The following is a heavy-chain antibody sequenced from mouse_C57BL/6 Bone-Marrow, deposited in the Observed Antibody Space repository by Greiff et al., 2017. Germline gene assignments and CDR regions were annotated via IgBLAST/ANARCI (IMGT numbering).Heavy chain of an antibody. Sequence: QVQLQKPGTELVKPGASVKLSCKASGYTFTSYWMHWVKQRPGQGLEWIGNINPSNGGTNYNEKFKSKATLTVDKSSSTAYMQLSSLTSEDSAVYYCARSRSTMVTTKGYYAMDYWGQGTSVTVSS. CDR1: GYTFTSYW. J-gene: IGHJ4*01. CDR2: INPSNGGT. V-gene: IGHV1-53*01. CDR3: ARSRSTMVTTKGYYAMDY. D-gene: IGHD2-2*01.